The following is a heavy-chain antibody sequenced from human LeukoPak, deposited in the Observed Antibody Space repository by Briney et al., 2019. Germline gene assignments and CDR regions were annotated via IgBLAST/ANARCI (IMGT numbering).Heavy chain of an antibody. Sequence: SETLSLTCAVYGGSFSGYYWSWIRQAPGKGLEWIGEINHSGNTNYNPSLKSRVTISADTSKNQFSLKLSSVTAADTAVYYCVTEPGYCTGGRCYGGWFDPWGQGTLVTVSS. V-gene: IGHV4-34*01. CDR1: GGSFSGYY. CDR3: VTEPGYCTGGRCYGGWFDP. CDR2: INHSGNT. J-gene: IGHJ5*02. D-gene: IGHD2-15*01.